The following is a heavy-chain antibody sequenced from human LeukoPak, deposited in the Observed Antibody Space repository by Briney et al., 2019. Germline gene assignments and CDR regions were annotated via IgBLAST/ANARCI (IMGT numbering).Heavy chain of an antibody. D-gene: IGHD5-18*01. CDR2: ISYDGSNK. Sequence: GGSLRLSCAASGFTFSSYAMHWVRQAPGKGLEWVAVISYDGSNKYYADSVKGRFTISRDNSKNTLYLQMNSLRVEDTAVYYRARDIGGYSYGSFDYWGQGTLVTVSS. V-gene: IGHV3-30-3*01. CDR3: ARDIGGYSYGSFDY. CDR1: GFTFSSYA. J-gene: IGHJ4*02.